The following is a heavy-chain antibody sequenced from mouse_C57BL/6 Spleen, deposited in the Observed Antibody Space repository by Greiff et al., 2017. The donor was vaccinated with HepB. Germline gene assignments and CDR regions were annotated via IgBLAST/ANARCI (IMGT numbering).Heavy chain of an antibody. CDR2: ISSGSSTI. J-gene: IGHJ2*01. D-gene: IGHD2-1*01. V-gene: IGHV5-17*01. CDR3: ARRYYGNYDYFDY. CDR1: GFTFSDYG. Sequence: EVHLVESGGGLVKPGGSLKLSCAASGFTFSDYGMHWVRQAPEKGLEWVAYISSGSSTIYYADTVKGRFTISRDNAKNTLFLQMTSLRSEDTAMYYCARRYYGNYDYFDYWGQGTTLTVSS.